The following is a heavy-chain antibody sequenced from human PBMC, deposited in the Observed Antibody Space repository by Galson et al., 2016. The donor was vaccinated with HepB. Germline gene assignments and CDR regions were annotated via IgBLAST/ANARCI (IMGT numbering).Heavy chain of an antibody. CDR1: GFTFSSYS. Sequence: SLRLSCAASGFTFSSYSMNWVRQAPGKGLEWVSSISSSSSYIYYADSVKGRFTISRDNAKNSLYLQMNSLRAEDTAVYYCARGDIVGAIFDYWRQGTLVTVSS. CDR3: ARGDIVGAIFDY. J-gene: IGHJ4*02. CDR2: ISSSSSYI. V-gene: IGHV3-21*01. D-gene: IGHD1-26*01.